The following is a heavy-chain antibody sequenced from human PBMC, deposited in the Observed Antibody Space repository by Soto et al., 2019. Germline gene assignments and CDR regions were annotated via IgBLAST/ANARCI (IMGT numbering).Heavy chain of an antibody. CDR1: GGSISSYY. CDR3: ARYKSNYYYGMDV. D-gene: IGHD1-20*01. J-gene: IGHJ6*02. V-gene: IGHV4-59*01. Sequence: QVQLQESGPGLVKPSETQSLTCTVSGGSISSYYWSWIRQPPGKGLEWIGYIYYSGITNYNPSLKSRVTXSXDXSKNQFSLKLSSVTAADTAVYYCARYKSNYYYGMDVWGQGTTVTVSS. CDR2: IYYSGIT.